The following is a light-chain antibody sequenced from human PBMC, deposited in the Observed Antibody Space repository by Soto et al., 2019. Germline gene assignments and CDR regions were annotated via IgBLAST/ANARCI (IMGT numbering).Light chain of an antibody. Sequence: QSALTQPASVSGSPGQSITISCTGTSSDVGGYNYVSWYQQHPGKAPKLMIYEVSNRPSGVSNRFSGSKSGNTASLTIPGLQAEDGAEYYCSSYTSSSSPGVYGGGTKVTVL. V-gene: IGLV2-14*01. CDR1: SSDVGGYNY. CDR3: SSYTSSSSPGV. J-gene: IGLJ2*01. CDR2: EVS.